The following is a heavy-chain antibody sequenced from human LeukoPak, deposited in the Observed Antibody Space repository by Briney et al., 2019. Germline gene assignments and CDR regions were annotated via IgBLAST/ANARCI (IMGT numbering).Heavy chain of an antibody. CDR1: GFTFSSYA. J-gene: IGHJ4*02. Sequence: PGGSLRLSCAASGFTFSSYAMSWVRQAPGKGLEWVSAISGSGGSTYYADSVKGRFTISRDNSKNTLYLQMNSLRAEDTAVYYCAKRKDFWSGSYPSFHYWGQGTLVTVSS. V-gene: IGHV3-23*01. CDR3: AKRKDFWSGSYPSFHY. D-gene: IGHD3-3*01. CDR2: ISGSGGST.